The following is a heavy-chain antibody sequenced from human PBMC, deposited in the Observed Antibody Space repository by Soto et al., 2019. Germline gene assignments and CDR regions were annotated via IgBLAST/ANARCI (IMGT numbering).Heavy chain of an antibody. CDR2: IHHGGTT. CDR1: GGSINDYW. Sequence: QVQLQESGPGLVKPSETLSLTCAVSGGSINDYWWSWVRQSPGKGLEWIGEIHHGGTTNYNPSLKSRVTMSVDKSQTQSSLSLTSVTAADTAVYFCARGSYYRWDYWGQGALVSVSS. J-gene: IGHJ4*02. CDR3: ARGSYYRWDY. V-gene: IGHV4-4*02. D-gene: IGHD3-10*01.